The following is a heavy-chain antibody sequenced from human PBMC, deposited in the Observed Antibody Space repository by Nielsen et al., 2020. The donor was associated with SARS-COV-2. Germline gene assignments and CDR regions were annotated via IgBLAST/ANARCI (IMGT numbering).Heavy chain of an antibody. CDR3: AREYCSGGSCYGGALLDV. CDR1: GGSFSGYY. V-gene: IGHV4-34*01. CDR2: INHSGST. J-gene: IGHJ6*04. Sequence: LRLSCAVYGGSFSGYYWSWIRQPPGKGLEWIGEINHSGSTNYNPSLKSRVTISVDTSKNQFSLRLSSVTAADTAVYYCAREYCSGGSCYGGALLDVWGKGTTVTVSS. D-gene: IGHD2-15*01.